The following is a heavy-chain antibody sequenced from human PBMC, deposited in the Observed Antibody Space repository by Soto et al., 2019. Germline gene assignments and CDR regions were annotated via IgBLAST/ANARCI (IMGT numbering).Heavy chain of an antibody. CDR3: ARVSWREKYGMDV. CDR2: IAFSGNTV. V-gene: IGHV3-11*04. J-gene: IGHJ6*02. CDR1: GFTFSDSY. Sequence: GGSLRLSCAASGFTFSDSYMSWIRQAPGKGLEWISYIAFSGNTVYYADSLKGRFTISRDNAKNSLYLQMNRLRAEDTAVYYCARVSWREKYGMDVWGQGTTVTVSS.